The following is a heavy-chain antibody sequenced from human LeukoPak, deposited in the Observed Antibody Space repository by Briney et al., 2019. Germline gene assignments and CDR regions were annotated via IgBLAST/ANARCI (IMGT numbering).Heavy chain of an antibody. J-gene: IGHJ4*02. CDR3: ARDYNYAFDN. CDR2: IGIDSGNT. CDR1: GFTFSDS. V-gene: IGHV3-48*01. Sequence: GGSLRLSCAASGFTFSDSMNWVRQAPGKGLEWISYIGIDSGNTNYADSVKGRFTISGDKAKNSLYLQMNSLRVEDTAVYYCARDYNYAFDNWGQGTLVTVSS. D-gene: IGHD1-1*01.